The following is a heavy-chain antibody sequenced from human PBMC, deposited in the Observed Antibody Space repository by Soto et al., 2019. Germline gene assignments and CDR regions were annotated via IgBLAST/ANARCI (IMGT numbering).Heavy chain of an antibody. CDR1: GGTFSSYT. CDR2: IIAILGIA. CDR3: AGDDIVGAGSYGMDV. Sequence: QVQLVQSGAEVKKPGSSVKVSCKASGGTFSSYTISWVRQAPGQGLEWMGRIIAILGIANYAQKFQGRVTITADKSTGTAYMEVSSLRSEDAAVYYCAGDDIVGAGSYGMDVWGQGTTVTVSS. V-gene: IGHV1-69*08. D-gene: IGHD6-13*01. J-gene: IGHJ6*02.